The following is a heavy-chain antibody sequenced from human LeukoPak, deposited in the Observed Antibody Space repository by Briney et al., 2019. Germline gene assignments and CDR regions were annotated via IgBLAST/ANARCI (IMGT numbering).Heavy chain of an antibody. Sequence: PSETLSLTCAVYGGSFSSYYWSWIRQAPGKGLEWIGYIYYSGSTNYNPSLKSRVTISVDTSKNQFSLKLSSVTAADTAVYYCARVSTIFGVVKVGAFDIWGQGTMVTVSS. CDR1: GGSFSSYY. CDR3: ARVSTIFGVVKVGAFDI. CDR2: IYYSGST. V-gene: IGHV4-59*01. D-gene: IGHD3-3*01. J-gene: IGHJ3*02.